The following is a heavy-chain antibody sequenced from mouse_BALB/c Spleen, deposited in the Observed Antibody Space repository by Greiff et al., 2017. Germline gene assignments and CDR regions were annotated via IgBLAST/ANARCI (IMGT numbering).Heavy chain of an antibody. Sequence: VQLQQSGAELVRPGTSVKVSCKASGYAFTNYLIEWVKQRPGQGLEWIGVINPGSGGTNYNEKFKGKATLTADKSSSTAYMQLSSLTSDDSAVYFCAREGKLRSRSYWYFDVWGAGTTVTVSS. CDR3: AREGKLRSRSYWYFDV. J-gene: IGHJ1*01. V-gene: IGHV1-54*01. D-gene: IGHD1-1*01. CDR2: INPGSGGT. CDR1: GYAFTNYL.